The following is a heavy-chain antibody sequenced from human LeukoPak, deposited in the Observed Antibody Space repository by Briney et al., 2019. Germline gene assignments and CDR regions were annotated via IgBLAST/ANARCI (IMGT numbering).Heavy chain of an antibody. CDR1: GFSFSSYS. CDR3: SNPNFDD. CDR2: IRYDGSNK. Sequence: RGSLRLSCAASGFSFSSYSMHWVRQAPGKGLEWVAFIRYDGSNKYYADSVKGRFTISRDNSKNTLYLQMNSLRAEDTAVYYCSNPNFDDWGEGTLVTVSS. J-gene: IGHJ4*03. V-gene: IGHV3-30*02.